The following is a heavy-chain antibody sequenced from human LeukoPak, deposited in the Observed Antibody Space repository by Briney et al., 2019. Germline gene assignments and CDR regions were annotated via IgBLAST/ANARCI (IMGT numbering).Heavy chain of an antibody. CDR1: GYSMSSGPY. CDR3: ARGGIQLWLAHY. V-gene: IGHV4-38-2*02. D-gene: IGHD5-18*01. CDR2: IYHSGFT. Sequence: SETLSLTCTVSGYSMSSGPYWGWIRQPPGKGLEWIGTIYHSGFTYYNLSLKSRITISIDTSKNQFSLKLNSVTAADTAVYYCARGGIQLWLAHYWGQGTLVTVSS. J-gene: IGHJ4*02.